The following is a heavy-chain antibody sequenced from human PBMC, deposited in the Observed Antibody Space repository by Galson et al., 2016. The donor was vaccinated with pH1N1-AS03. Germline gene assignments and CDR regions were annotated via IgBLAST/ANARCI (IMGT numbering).Heavy chain of an antibody. J-gene: IGHJ4*02. CDR2: RIPIFHTP. V-gene: IGHV1-69*06. Sequence: SVKVSCKASGGTFSSYALTWVRQAPGQGLEWVGGRIPIFHTPNYAQKFQGRVTIIADKSTSTAYMELRSLTSEDTAVYYCASSPDYSDTSVYYGTAYWGQGTLVTVSS. D-gene: IGHD3-22*01. CDR3: ASSPDYSDTSVYYGTAY. CDR1: GGTFSSYA.